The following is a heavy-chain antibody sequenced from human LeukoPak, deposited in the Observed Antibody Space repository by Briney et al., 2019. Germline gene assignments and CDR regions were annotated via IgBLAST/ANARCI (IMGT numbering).Heavy chain of an antibody. D-gene: IGHD3-9*01. Sequence: ASVKVSCKASGYTFTSYGISWVRQAPGQGLEWMGWISAYNGDTNYAQKFQGRVTMTTDTSTTTAYMELRSLRSDDTAVYYCARGDDILTGYFRGFDYWGQGTLVTVSP. CDR3: ARGDDILTGYFRGFDY. J-gene: IGHJ4*02. V-gene: IGHV1-18*01. CDR1: GYTFTSYG. CDR2: ISAYNGDT.